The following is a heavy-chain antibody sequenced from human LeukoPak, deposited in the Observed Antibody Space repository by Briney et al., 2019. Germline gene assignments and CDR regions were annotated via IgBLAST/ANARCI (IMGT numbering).Heavy chain of an antibody. CDR1: GGSISTYY. Sequence: NPSETLSLTCTVSGGSISTYYWSWIRQPPGKGLEWVGYINYGGYTDYNPSLKSRVTISVDTSKNQFSLKLRSVTAADTAVYYCAREYSSFEYWGQGILVTVSS. J-gene: IGHJ4*02. CDR2: INYGGYT. CDR3: AREYSSFEY. V-gene: IGHV4-59*01. D-gene: IGHD6-13*01.